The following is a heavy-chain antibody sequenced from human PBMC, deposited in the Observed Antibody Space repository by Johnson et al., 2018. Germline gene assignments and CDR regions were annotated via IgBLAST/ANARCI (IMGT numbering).Heavy chain of an antibody. CDR1: GFTFSSYT. CDR2: ISDSSGYI. V-gene: IGHV3-21*01. Sequence: VQLVQSGGGLVKPGGSXRLSCAASGFTFSSYTMNWVRQAPGKGLEWVSSISDSSGYIHYADSVKGRFTISRDKAKNSLYLQMNSLRAEDTAVYYCARGRYSSGSDALHIWGQGTMVTVSS. D-gene: IGHD6-19*01. J-gene: IGHJ3*02. CDR3: ARGRYSSGSDALHI.